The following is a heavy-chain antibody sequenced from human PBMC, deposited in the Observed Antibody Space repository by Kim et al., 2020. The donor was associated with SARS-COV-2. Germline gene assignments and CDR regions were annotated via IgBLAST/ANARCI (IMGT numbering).Heavy chain of an antibody. Sequence: DAVKGRFTIARENSKNPMYLQMNSLRAEDTAVYYCAKSIAAAGHYYYGMDVWGQGTTVTVSS. D-gene: IGHD6-13*01. J-gene: IGHJ6*02. CDR3: AKSIAAAGHYYYGMDV. V-gene: IGHV3-23*01.